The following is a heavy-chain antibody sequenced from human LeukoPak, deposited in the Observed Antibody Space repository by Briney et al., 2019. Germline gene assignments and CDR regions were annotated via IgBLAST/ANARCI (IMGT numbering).Heavy chain of an antibody. CDR2: ISAYNGNT. Sequence: ASVTVSCTASGYTFTIYGISWVRRAPGQGLEGMGWISAYNGNTNYAQKLQGRVTMTTDTSTSTAYMELRSLRSDDTAVYYCARDPDSDFWSGYTIYYYYGMDVWGQGTTVTVSS. D-gene: IGHD3-3*01. CDR1: GYTFTIYG. V-gene: IGHV1-18*01. CDR3: ARDPDSDFWSGYTIYYYYGMDV. J-gene: IGHJ6*02.